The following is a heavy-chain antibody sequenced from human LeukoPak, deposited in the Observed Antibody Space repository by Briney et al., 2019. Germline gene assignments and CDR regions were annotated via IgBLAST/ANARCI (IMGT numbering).Heavy chain of an antibody. CDR3: AKGELELDY. Sequence: PSETLSLTCAVYGGSFSGYYWSWIRQPPGKGLEWIGEINHSGSTNYNPSLKSRVTMSSDTSNNQFSLNLTSVTAADTAVYYCAKGELELDYWGQGILVTVSS. J-gene: IGHJ4*02. CDR2: INHSGST. V-gene: IGHV4-34*01. CDR1: GGSFSGYY. D-gene: IGHD1-7*01.